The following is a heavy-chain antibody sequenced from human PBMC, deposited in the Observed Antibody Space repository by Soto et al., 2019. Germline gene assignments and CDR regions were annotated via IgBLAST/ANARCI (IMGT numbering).Heavy chain of an antibody. CDR2: IYHSGST. CDR3: ARGGEAVAPYYYYYGMDV. Sequence: SETLSLTCAVSGGSISSGGYSWSWIRQPPGKGLEWIGYIYHSGSTYYNPSLKSRVTISVDRSKNQFSLKLSSVTAADTAVYYCARGGEAVAPYYYYYGMDVWGQGTTVTVSS. V-gene: IGHV4-30-2*01. D-gene: IGHD6-19*01. CDR1: GGSISSGGYS. J-gene: IGHJ6*02.